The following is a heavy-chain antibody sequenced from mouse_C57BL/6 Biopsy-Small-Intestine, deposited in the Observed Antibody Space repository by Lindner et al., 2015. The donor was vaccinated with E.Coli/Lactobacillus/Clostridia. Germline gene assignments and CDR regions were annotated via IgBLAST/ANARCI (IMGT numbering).Heavy chain of an antibody. CDR3: ARDYYDISGYYYDCFDP. CDR2: ISGYNGRT. D-gene: IGHD1-1*01. Sequence: SVKVSCKASGYTFTSYGISWVRQAPGQGLEWMGWISGYNGRTNYAQKLQGRVTMTTDTSTSTAYMELRSLRSDDTAVYYCARDYYDISGYYYDCFDPWGQGTLVTVSS. J-gene: IGHJ4*01. V-gene: IGHV1-14*01. CDR1: GYTFTSYG.